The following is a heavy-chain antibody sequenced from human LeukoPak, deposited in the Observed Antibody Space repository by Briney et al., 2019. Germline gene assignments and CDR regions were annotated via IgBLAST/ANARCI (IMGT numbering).Heavy chain of an antibody. D-gene: IGHD1-1*01. Sequence: SETLSLTCTVSGGSICTYYWSWIRQPPGKGLEWIGYIYTSGDTNYNPSLKSRVTISGDTSMNQFSLRLSSVTAADTAFYYCARHAPSGTPTNFDYWGQGTLVTVSS. J-gene: IGHJ4*02. CDR3: ARHAPSGTPTNFDY. V-gene: IGHV4-4*09. CDR2: IYTSGDT. CDR1: GGSICTYY.